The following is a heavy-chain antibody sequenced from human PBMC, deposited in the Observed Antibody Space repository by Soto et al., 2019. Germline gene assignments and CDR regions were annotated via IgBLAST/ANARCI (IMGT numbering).Heavy chain of an antibody. CDR3: ARVRLPGGLNWFDT. D-gene: IGHD3-16*01. CDR1: GFSFSDYA. V-gene: IGHV3-30-3*01. J-gene: IGHJ5*02. CDR2: ISHDGNNK. Sequence: QVQLMESGGGVVQPGRSLELFCAASGFSFSDYAMQWVRQAPGKGLEWVALISHDGNNKYYADSVMGRFTISRDNSKNTVYLQMNSLRAEDTAVYYCARVRLPGGLNWFDTWGQGTLVTVSS.